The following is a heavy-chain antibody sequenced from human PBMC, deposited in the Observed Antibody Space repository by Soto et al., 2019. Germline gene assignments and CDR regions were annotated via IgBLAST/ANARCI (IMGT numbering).Heavy chain of an antibody. D-gene: IGHD3-22*01. Sequence: SGPTLVNPTQTLTLTCTFSGFSLSTSGMCVSWIRQPPGKALEWLALIDWDDDKYYSTSLKTRLTISKDTSKNQVVLTMTNMDPVDTATYYSARTLTYYYDSSGYEYDYWGQGTLVTVSS. J-gene: IGHJ4*02. CDR2: IDWDDDK. CDR3: ARTLTYYYDSSGYEYDY. CDR1: GFSLSTSGMC. V-gene: IGHV2-70*01.